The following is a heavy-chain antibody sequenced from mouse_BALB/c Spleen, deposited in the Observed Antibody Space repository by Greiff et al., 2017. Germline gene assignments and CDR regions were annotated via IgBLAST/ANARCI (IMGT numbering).Heavy chain of an antibody. CDR2: IDPYNGGT. Sequence: EVQLVESGPELVKPGASVKVSCKASGYAFTSYNMYWVKQSHGKSLEWIGYIDPYNGGTSYNQKFKGKATLTVDKSSSTAYMHLNSLTSEDSAVYYCARPYYDYPYAMDYWGQGTSVTVSS. V-gene: IGHV1S135*01. CDR1: GYAFTSYN. D-gene: IGHD2-4*01. CDR3: ARPYYDYPYAMDY. J-gene: IGHJ4*01.